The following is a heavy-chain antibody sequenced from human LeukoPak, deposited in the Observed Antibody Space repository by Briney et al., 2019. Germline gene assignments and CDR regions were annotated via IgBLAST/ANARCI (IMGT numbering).Heavy chain of an antibody. CDR1: GFTFSSYG. Sequence: PGGSLRLSCAASGFTFSSYGMHWVRQAPGKGLEWVAVISYDGSNKYYADSVKGLFTISRDNSKYTLYLQMNSLRAEDTAVYYCAKSSLTSWDWPNDYWGQGTLVTVSS. D-gene: IGHD3/OR15-3a*01. J-gene: IGHJ4*02. CDR2: ISYDGSNK. V-gene: IGHV3-30*18. CDR3: AKSSLTSWDWPNDY.